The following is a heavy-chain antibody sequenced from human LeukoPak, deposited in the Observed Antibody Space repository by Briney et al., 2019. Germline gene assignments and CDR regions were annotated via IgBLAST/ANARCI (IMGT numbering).Heavy chain of an antibody. V-gene: IGHV3-23*01. CDR2: ISGSGST. J-gene: IGHJ4*02. CDR1: GYIFNNYA. D-gene: IGHD1-26*01. Sequence: PGGSLRLSCVASGYIFNNYAVSWVRQAPGKGLEWVSAISGSGSTYYADSVKGRFTISRDNSKNSLYLQMNSLRAEDTAVYYCASLVGATLATDYWGQGTLVTVSS. CDR3: ASLVGATLATDY.